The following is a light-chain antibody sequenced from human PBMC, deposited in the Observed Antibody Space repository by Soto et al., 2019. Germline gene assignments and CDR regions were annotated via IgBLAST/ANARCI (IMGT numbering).Light chain of an antibody. J-gene: IGKJ3*01. Sequence: EIVLTQSPGTLSLSPGERATLSCRASQSVSSSYLAWYQQKPGQAPRLLIYGASSRATGIPDRFSGSGSGTDFTLTISRLEPEDFAEHYCQQYGSSPLFTFGPGTKVDIK. CDR3: QQYGSSPLFT. CDR1: QSVSSSY. V-gene: IGKV3-20*01. CDR2: GAS.